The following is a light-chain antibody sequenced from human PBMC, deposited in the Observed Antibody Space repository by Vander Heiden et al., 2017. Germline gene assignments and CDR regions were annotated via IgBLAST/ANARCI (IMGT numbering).Light chain of an antibody. CDR1: QSVLSSSNNKNY. Sequence: DIVMTQSPDSLAVSLGERATINCKSSQSVLSSSNNKNYLTWFQQKPGQPPKLIIYWASTRESGVPDRFSGSGSGTDFTLTISSLQAEDVAVYYCQQYYNIPRTFGQGTKVEIK. J-gene: IGKJ1*01. CDR3: QQYYNIPRT. CDR2: WAS. V-gene: IGKV4-1*01.